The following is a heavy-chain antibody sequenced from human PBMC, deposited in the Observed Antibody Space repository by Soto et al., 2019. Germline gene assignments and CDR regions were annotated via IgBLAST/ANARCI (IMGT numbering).Heavy chain of an antibody. CDR1: GYSFTTYW. Sequence: PGESLKISCKGSGYSFTTYWIAWVRQMPGKGLEWVGIIYPGDSDTRCSPSFEGHVTISVDKSISTASLQWNSLKASDNAIYYCARHSTSAPKDYWGQGTLVTVSS. CDR3: ARHSTSAPKDY. D-gene: IGHD3-10*01. J-gene: IGHJ4*01. CDR2: IYPGDSDT. V-gene: IGHV5-51*01.